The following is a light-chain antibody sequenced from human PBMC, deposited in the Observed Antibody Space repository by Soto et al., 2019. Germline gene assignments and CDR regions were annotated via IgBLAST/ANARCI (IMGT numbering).Light chain of an antibody. V-gene: IGKV3-11*01. CDR3: QQRSDWPRT. CDR2: DAY. CDR1: QSVSSY. Sequence: EIVLTQSPATLSLSPGERATLSCRASQSVSSYFAWYQQKPGQAPRLLIYDAYSRATGIPARFSGSGSGTDFTLTISSLEPEDFAVYYCQQRSDWPRTFGQGTKVEIK. J-gene: IGKJ1*01.